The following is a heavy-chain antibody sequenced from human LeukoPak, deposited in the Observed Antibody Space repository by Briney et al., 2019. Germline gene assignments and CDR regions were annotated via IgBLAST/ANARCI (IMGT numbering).Heavy chain of an antibody. D-gene: IGHD2-15*01. J-gene: IGHJ2*01. CDR2: INPNTGDT. CDR3: ARDWPGISLHFDL. V-gene: IGHV1-2*02. CDR1: GYSFIGYY. Sequence: GASVKVSCKASGYSFIGYYMHWVRQAPGQGLEWMGWINPNTGDTNFAQKFQGRVAMTRDTSLSTAYMDLSRLTSDDTAVYYCARDWPGISLHFDLWGRGTLITVSS.